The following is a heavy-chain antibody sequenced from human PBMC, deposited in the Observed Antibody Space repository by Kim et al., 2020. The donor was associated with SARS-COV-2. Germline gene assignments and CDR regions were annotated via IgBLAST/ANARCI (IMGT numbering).Heavy chain of an antibody. CDR1: GGSISSSSYY. J-gene: IGHJ6*02. CDR2: IYYSGST. V-gene: IGHV4-39*07. D-gene: IGHD2-2*01. Sequence: SETLSLTCTVSGGSISSSSYYWGWIRQPPGKGLEWIGSIYYSGSTYYNPSLKSRVTISVDTSKNQFSLKLSSVTAADTAVYYCARGIVVVPAAMDGSAAAGALDNGMDVWGQGTTVTVSS. CDR3: ARGIVVVPAAMDGSAAAGALDNGMDV.